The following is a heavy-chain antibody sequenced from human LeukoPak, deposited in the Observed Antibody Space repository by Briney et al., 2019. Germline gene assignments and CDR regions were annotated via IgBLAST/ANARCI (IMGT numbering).Heavy chain of an antibody. CDR3: ARDRDDSSGYYYPLDY. V-gene: IGHV3-21*05. J-gene: IGHJ4*02. CDR2: ISSSSSYI. CDR1: GFTFSSYE. Sequence: GGSLRLSCAASGFTFSSYEMNWVRQTPGKGLEWVSYISSSSSYIHYADSVKGRFTISRDNAKNSLYLQMNSLRAEDTAVYYCARDRDDSSGYYYPLDYWGQGTLVTVSS. D-gene: IGHD3-22*01.